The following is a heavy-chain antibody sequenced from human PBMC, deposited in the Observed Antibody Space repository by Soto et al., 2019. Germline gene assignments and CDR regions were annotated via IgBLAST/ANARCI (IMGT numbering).Heavy chain of an antibody. D-gene: IGHD1-26*01. CDR3: ARYGGSYYVDYYYYYMDV. Sequence: GGSLRLSCAASGFTFDDYGMSWVRQAPGKGLEWVSGINWNGGSTGYADSVKGRFTISRDNAKNSLYLQMNSLRAEDTALYHWARYGGSYYVDYYYYYMDVWGKGTTVTVSS. J-gene: IGHJ6*03. CDR1: GFTFDDYG. V-gene: IGHV3-20*01. CDR2: INWNGGST.